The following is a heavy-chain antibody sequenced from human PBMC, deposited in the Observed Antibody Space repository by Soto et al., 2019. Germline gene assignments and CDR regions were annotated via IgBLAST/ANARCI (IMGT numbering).Heavy chain of an antibody. CDR3: ARGGYYDNTWGKLSHYGLDV. CDR1: GYTFIRYG. J-gene: IGHJ6*02. V-gene: IGHV1-18*01. D-gene: IGHD3-16*01. CDR2: ISPYNDYT. Sequence: QVQLVQSAAEVKKPGASVRVSCKASGYTFIRYGIAWVRQAPGQGLEWMGWISPYNDYTIYAQKLQGRVTMTADTTTGTVYMEVRGLKSDDTAVYSCARGGYYDNTWGKLSHYGLDVWGQGTSVTVSS.